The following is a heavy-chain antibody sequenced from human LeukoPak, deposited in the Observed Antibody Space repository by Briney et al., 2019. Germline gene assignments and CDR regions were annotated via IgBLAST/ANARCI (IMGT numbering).Heavy chain of an antibody. V-gene: IGHV3-30-3*01. J-gene: IGHJ6*03. CDR3: AKEAAAEPYYYYYMDV. Sequence: GRSLRLSCAASGLTFSSYAMHWVRQAPGKGLEWVAVISYDGSNKYYADSVKGRFTISRDNSKNTLYLQMNSLRAEDTAVYYCAKEAAAEPYYYYYMDVWGKGTTVTVSS. D-gene: IGHD6-13*01. CDR1: GLTFSSYA. CDR2: ISYDGSNK.